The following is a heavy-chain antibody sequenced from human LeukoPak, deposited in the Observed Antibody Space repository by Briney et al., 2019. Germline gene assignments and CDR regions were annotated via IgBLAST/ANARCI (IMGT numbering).Heavy chain of an antibody. V-gene: IGHV3-66*02. CDR1: GFTVSSNY. J-gene: IGHJ4*02. CDR3: ARVPYQYYYDSSGFYFDY. CDR2: IYSGGST. D-gene: IGHD3-22*01. Sequence: GGSLRLSRAASGFTVSSNYMSWVRQAPGKGLEWVSVIYSGGSTYYADPVKGRFTISRDNSKNTLYLQMNSLRAEDTAVYYCARVPYQYYYDSSGFYFDYWGQGTLVTVSS.